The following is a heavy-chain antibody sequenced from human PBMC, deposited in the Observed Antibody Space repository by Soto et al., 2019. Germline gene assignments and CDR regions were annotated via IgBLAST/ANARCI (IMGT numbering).Heavy chain of an antibody. Sequence: GGSLRLSCAASGFTVSSNYMSWVRQAPGKGLEWVSVIYSGGSTYYADSVKGRFTISRDNSKNTLYLQMNSLRAEDTAVYYCAGYLGDYGDLRIDYWGQGTLVTAPQ. CDR1: GFTVSSNY. V-gene: IGHV3-66*01. CDR2: IYSGGST. D-gene: IGHD4-17*01. J-gene: IGHJ4*02. CDR3: AGYLGDYGDLRIDY.